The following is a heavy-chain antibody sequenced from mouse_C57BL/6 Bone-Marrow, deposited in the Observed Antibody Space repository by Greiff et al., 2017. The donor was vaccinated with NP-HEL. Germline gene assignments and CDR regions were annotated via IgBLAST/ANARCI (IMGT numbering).Heavy chain of an antibody. D-gene: IGHD6-1*01. V-gene: IGHV5-9*01. CDR2: ISGGGGNT. Sequence: EVQRVESGGGLVKPGGSLKLSCAASGFTFSSYTMSWVRQTPEKRLEWVATISGGGGNTYYPDSVKGRFTISRDNAKNTLYLQMSSLRSEDTALYYCARREPLWYFDVWGTGTTVTVSS. CDR3: ARREPLWYFDV. J-gene: IGHJ1*03. CDR1: GFTFSSYT.